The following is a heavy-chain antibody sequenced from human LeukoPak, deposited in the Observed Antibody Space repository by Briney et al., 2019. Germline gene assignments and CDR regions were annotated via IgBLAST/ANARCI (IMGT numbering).Heavy chain of an antibody. Sequence: PSETLSLTCTVSGGSISSSSYYWGWIRQPPGKGLEWIGSIYYSGGTYYNPSLKSRVTISVDTSKNQFSLKLSSVTAADTAVYYCAREGFGELFWFDPWGQGTLVTVSS. CDR1: GGSISSSSYY. J-gene: IGHJ5*02. CDR3: AREGFGELFWFDP. CDR2: IYYSGGT. V-gene: IGHV4-39*02. D-gene: IGHD3-10*01.